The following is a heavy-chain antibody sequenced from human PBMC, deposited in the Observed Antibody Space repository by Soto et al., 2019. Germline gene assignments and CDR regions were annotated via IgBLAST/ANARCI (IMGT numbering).Heavy chain of an antibody. J-gene: IGHJ4*02. CDR1: GFTFSSYA. D-gene: IGHD4-17*01. Sequence: EVQLLESGGGLVQPGGSLRLSCAASGFTFSSYAMSWVRQAPGKGLEWVSGITGSGDNRYYADSVKGRFTISRDNSKNTLYLQTNSLRVEDTAVFYCAKDYGNFWDPLDYWGQGTLVTVSS. CDR3: AKDYGNFWDPLDY. CDR2: ITGSGDNR. V-gene: IGHV3-23*01.